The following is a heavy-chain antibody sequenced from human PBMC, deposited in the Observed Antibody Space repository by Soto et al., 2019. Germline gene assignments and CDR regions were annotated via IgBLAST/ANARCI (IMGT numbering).Heavy chain of an antibody. Sequence: SETLSLTCTVSGGSISSGDYYWSWIRQPPGRGLEWIGYIYYSGSTYYNPSLKSRVTISVDTSKNQFSLKLSSVTAADTAVYYCARDKRITIFGVVIEGDPTDYYGMDVWGQGTTVTVSS. CDR2: IYYSGST. V-gene: IGHV4-30-4*01. CDR1: GGSISSGDYY. D-gene: IGHD3-3*01. CDR3: ARDKRITIFGVVIEGDPTDYYGMDV. J-gene: IGHJ6*02.